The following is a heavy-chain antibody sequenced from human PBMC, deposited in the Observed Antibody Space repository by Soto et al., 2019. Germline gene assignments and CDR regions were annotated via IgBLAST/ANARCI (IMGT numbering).Heavy chain of an antibody. D-gene: IGHD3-16*02. V-gene: IGHV1-46*03. Sequence: GASVKVSCKASGYTFTSYYMHWVRQAPGQGLEWMGIINPSGGSTSYAQKFQGRVTMTRDTSTSTVYMELSSLRSEDTAVYYCAITGSSYTVPYYYYMDVWGKGTTVTVSS. J-gene: IGHJ6*03. CDR3: AITGSSYTVPYYYYMDV. CDR2: INPSGGST. CDR1: GYTFTSYY.